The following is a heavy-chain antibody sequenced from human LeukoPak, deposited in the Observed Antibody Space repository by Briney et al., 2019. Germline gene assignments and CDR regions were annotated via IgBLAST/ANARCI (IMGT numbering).Heavy chain of an antibody. V-gene: IGHV4-4*07. D-gene: IGHD1-26*01. CDR3: AREMVGATISHDAFAI. CDR2: IYTSGST. J-gene: IGHJ3*02. Sequence: PSETLSLTCTVSGGSISSYYWSWIRQPAGKGLEWIGRIYTSGSTNYNPSLKSRVTMSVDTSKNQFSLKLSSVTAADTAVYYCAREMVGATISHDAFAIWGQGTMVTVSS. CDR1: GGSISSYY.